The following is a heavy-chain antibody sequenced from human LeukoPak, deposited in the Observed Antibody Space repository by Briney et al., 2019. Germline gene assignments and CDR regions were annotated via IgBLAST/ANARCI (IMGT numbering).Heavy chain of an antibody. CDR3: ARQGDGYKTANFDY. J-gene: IGHJ4*02. Sequence: PSETLSLTCTVSGGSISSNNNYWAWIRQPPGKGLDGFGTIYYSGSTYYQSSFKRRLTIAVDTFKNESSLKLTSVTAADTAVYYCARQGDGYKTANFDYWGQGTLVTVSS. V-gene: IGHV4-39*01. CDR1: GGSISSNNNY. D-gene: IGHD5-24*01. CDR2: IYYSGST.